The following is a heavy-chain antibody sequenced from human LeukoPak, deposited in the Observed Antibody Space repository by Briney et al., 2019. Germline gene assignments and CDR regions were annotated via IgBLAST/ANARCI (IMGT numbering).Heavy chain of an antibody. D-gene: IGHD1-26*01. CDR1: GGSISSGSYY. V-gene: IGHV4-61*02. CDR2: IYTSGST. Sequence: PSQTLSLTCTVSGGSISSGSYYWSWIRQPAGKGLEWIGRIYTSGSTNYNPSLKSRVTISVDTSKNQFSLKLSSVTAADTAVYYWARFRPRSGSLPYYYYRMDVWYQVTTVNVAS. CDR3: ARFRPRSGSLPYYYYRMDV. J-gene: IGHJ6*02.